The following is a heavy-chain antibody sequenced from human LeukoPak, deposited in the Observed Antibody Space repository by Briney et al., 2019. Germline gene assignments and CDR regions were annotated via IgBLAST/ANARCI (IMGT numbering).Heavy chain of an antibody. J-gene: IGHJ4*02. V-gene: IGHV3-66*01. CDR3: ATSVNMVRGAFDY. CDR1: GFTVSSNY. D-gene: IGHD3-10*01. CDR2: IYSGGST. Sequence: GGSLRLSCVVSGFTVSSNYMSWVRQAPGKGLEWVSLIYSGGSTYYADSVKGRFTISRDNSMNTMYLQMNSLRAEDTAVYYCATSVNMVRGAFDYWGQGTLVTVSS.